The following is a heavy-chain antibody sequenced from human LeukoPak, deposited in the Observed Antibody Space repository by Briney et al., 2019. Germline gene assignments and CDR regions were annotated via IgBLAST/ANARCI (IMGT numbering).Heavy chain of an antibody. J-gene: IGHJ4*02. CDR2: MNPNSGNT. D-gene: IGHD6-13*01. Sequence: GGSVKVSCKASGYTFTSYGINWVRQATGQGLEWVGWMNPNSGNTGYAQSFQGRVTMPRNTSLSTASMELSSLRSEDTAVYYCARHIIAAAGELYYFDCWGRGTLVTASS. CDR3: ARHIIAAAGELYYFDC. CDR1: GYTFTSYG. V-gene: IGHV1-8*01.